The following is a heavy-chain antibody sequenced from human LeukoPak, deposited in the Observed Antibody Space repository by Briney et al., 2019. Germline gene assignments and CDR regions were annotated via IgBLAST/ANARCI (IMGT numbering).Heavy chain of an antibody. Sequence: QPGGSLRLSCAASGFTVSSNYMSWVCQAPGKGLEWLSIIYSGGNTYYADSGKGRLTISRDNSKNTVFLQMNSLRAEDTAVYYCARVIVDTGYDAFDIWGQGTMVTVSS. CDR2: IYSGGNT. D-gene: IGHD5-18*01. V-gene: IGHV3-66*01. CDR1: GFTVSSNY. J-gene: IGHJ3*02. CDR3: ARVIVDTGYDAFDI.